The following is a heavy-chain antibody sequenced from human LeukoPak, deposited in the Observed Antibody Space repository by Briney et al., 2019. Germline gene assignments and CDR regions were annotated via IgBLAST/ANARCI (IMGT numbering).Heavy chain of an antibody. Sequence: SETLSLTCTVSGGSISSSSYYWGWIRQPPGKGLEWIGSIYYSGSTYYNPSLKSRVTISVDTSKNQFSLKLSPVTAADTAVYYCARDNRAAAATGDYWGQGTLVTVSS. V-gene: IGHV4-39*07. CDR1: GGSISSSSYY. J-gene: IGHJ4*02. CDR2: IYYSGST. D-gene: IGHD6-13*01. CDR3: ARDNRAAAATGDY.